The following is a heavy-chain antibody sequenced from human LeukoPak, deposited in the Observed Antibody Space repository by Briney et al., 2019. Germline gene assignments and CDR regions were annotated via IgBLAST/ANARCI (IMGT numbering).Heavy chain of an antibody. Sequence: SVKVSCKASGGTFSSYAISWVRQAPGQGLEWMGRIIPILGIANYAQKFQGRVTITADKSTSTAYMELSSLRSEDTAVYYCASIAAAGTGTFYYYYGMDVWGQGTTVTVSS. J-gene: IGHJ6*02. CDR1: GGTFSSYA. CDR2: IIPILGIA. V-gene: IGHV1-69*04. D-gene: IGHD6-13*01. CDR3: ASIAAAGTGTFYYYYGMDV.